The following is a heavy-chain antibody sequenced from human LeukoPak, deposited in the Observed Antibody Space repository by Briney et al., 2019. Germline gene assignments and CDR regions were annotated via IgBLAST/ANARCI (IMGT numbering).Heavy chain of an antibody. CDR3: ARTPSNAWRNNDY. CDR2: MNPNSGNT. J-gene: IGHJ4*02. Sequence: ASVKVSCKASGGTFSSYAISWVRQATGQGLEWMGWMNPNSGNTGYAQKFQGRVTMTRDTSISTAYMELSSLSSDDTAVYYCARTPSNAWRNNDYWGQGTLVTVSS. D-gene: IGHD1/OR15-1a*01. CDR1: GGTFSSYA. V-gene: IGHV1-8*02.